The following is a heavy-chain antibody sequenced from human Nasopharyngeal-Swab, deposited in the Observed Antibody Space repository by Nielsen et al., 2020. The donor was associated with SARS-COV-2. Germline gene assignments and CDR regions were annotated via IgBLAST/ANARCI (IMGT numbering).Heavy chain of an antibody. V-gene: IGHV7-4-1*02. Sequence: ASVKVSCKASGYTFTNYAMNWVRQAPGQGLEWMGWINTNTGNPTYAQGFTGRFVFSLDTSVSTTYLQISSLKAEDTAVYYCARDSRFVVIPDYYYYYGMDVWGQGTTVTVSS. CDR1: GYTFTNYA. CDR2: INTNTGNP. CDR3: ARDSRFVVIPDYYYYYGMDV. D-gene: IGHD2-2*01. J-gene: IGHJ6*02.